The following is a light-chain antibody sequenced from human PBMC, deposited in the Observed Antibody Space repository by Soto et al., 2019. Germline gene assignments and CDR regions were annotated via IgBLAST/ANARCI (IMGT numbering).Light chain of an antibody. CDR2: EVT. J-gene: IGLJ1*01. CDR1: SSDVGGYNY. CDR3: SSYAGTENFYV. V-gene: IGLV2-8*01. Sequence: QSVLTQPPSASGSPGQSVTISCTGTSSDVGGYNYVSWYQQHPGKAPKLMIYEVTKRPSGVPDRFSGSKSASTASLTVSGLQAEEEADYYCSSYAGTENFYVFGIGTKVTVL.